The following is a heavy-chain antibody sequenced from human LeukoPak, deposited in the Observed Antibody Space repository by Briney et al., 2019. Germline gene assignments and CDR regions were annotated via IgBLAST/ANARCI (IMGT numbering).Heavy chain of an antibody. CDR1: GFTFSSYA. V-gene: IGHV3-53*01. J-gene: IGHJ3*02. CDR3: ARSRYNWNDDAFDM. CDR2: IYSGGST. Sequence: GGSLRLSCAASGFTFSSYAMHWVRQAPGKGLEWVSVIYSGGSTYYADSVKGRFTISRDNSKNTLYLQMNSLRAEDTAVYYCARSRYNWNDDAFDMWGQGTMVTVSS. D-gene: IGHD1-1*01.